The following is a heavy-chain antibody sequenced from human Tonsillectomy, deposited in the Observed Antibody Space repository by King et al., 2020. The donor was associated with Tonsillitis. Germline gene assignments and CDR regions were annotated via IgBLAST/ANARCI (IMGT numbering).Heavy chain of an antibody. D-gene: IGHD2-21*02. V-gene: IGHV3-21*01. Sequence: VQLVESGGGLVKPGGSLRLSCAASGFTFSSYSINWVRQAPGKGLEWVSSISSSSSYIYYADSVKGRFTISRDNAKNSLYLQMNSLRAEDTAVYYCARDVPYSYCGGDCYAFDYWGQGTPVTGSS. J-gene: IGHJ4*02. CDR2: ISSSSSYI. CDR1: GFTFSSYS. CDR3: ARDVPYSYCGGDCYAFDY.